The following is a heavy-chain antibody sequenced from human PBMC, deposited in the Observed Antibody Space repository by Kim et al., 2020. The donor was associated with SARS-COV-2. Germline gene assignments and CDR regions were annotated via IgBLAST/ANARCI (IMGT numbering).Heavy chain of an antibody. J-gene: IGHJ6*02. V-gene: IGHV3-74*01. Sequence: GGSLRLSCAASGFTFSSYWMHWVRQAPGKGLVWVSRINSDGSSTSYADSVKGRFTISRDNAKNTLYLQMNSLRAEDTAVYYCARDPRGDYYYYGMDVWGQGTTVTVSS. CDR3: ARDPRGDYYYYGMDV. CDR2: INSDGSST. CDR1: GFTFSSYW. D-gene: IGHD3-16*01.